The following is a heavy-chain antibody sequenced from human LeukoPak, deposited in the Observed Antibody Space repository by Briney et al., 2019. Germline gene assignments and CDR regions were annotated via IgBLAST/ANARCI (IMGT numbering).Heavy chain of an antibody. Sequence: GGSLRLSCTASGFTFNSYAMSWVRQAPGKGLEWVSGISGSGGSTYYADSVKGRFTISRDNAKNSLYLQMNSLRAEDTALYYCASLGYCSGGSCYARRDYWGQGTLVTVSS. CDR1: GFTFNSYA. CDR2: ISGSGGST. D-gene: IGHD2-15*01. CDR3: ASLGYCSGGSCYARRDY. J-gene: IGHJ4*02. V-gene: IGHV3-23*01.